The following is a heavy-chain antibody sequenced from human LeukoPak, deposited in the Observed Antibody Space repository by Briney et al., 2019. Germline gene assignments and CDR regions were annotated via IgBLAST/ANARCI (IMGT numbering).Heavy chain of an antibody. CDR2: IYYSGST. V-gene: IGHV4-59*01. J-gene: IGHJ5*02. CDR3: AREQQLYNWFDP. D-gene: IGHD6-13*01. CDR1: GGSISSYY. Sequence: TSETLSLTCTVSGGSISSYYWSWIRQPPGKGLERIGYIYYSGSTNYNPSLKSRVTISVDTSKNQFSLRLTSVTAADTAVYYCAREQQLYNWFDPWGQGTLVTVSS.